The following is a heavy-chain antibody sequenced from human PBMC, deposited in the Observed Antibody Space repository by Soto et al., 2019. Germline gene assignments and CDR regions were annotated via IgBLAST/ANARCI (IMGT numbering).Heavy chain of an antibody. D-gene: IGHD3-22*01. CDR1: GYTFTGYY. J-gene: IGHJ4*02. V-gene: IGHV1-2*02. CDR3: ARDREHYYDSSGYFLDY. Sequence: ASVKVSCKASGYTFTGYYMHWVRQAPGQGLEWMGWINPNSGGTNYAQKFQGRVTMTRDTSISTAYMELSSLRSEDTAVYYCARDREHYYDSSGYFLDYWGQGTLVTSPQ. CDR2: INPNSGGT.